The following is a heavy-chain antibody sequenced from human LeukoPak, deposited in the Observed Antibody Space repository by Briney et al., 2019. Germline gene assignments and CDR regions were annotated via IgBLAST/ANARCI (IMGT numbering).Heavy chain of an antibody. V-gene: IGHV1-46*01. CDR1: QNTFTNHY. CDR3: ARDSGSPYYYYYYGMDV. CDR2: INPSAGTT. D-gene: IGHD3-10*01. Sequence: ASVKVSCKASQNTFTNHYMHWIRQAPGEGLKWMGMINPSAGTTSYAQKLQGRVTMTTDTSTSTAYMELRSLRSDDTAVYYCARDSGSPYYYYYYGMDVWGQGTTVTVSS. J-gene: IGHJ6*02.